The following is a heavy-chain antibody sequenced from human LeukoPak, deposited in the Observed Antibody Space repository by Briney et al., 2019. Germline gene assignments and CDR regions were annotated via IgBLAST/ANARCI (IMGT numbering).Heavy chain of an antibody. V-gene: IGHV4-30-4*01. CDR2: IYYSGSS. D-gene: IGHD3-16*01. J-gene: IGHJ4*02. CDR1: GGSISSGDYY. Sequence: SETLSLTCTVSGGSISSGDYYWSCIRQPPGKGLEWIWYIYYSGSSYYNPSLKSRVTISVDTSKNQFSLKLSSVAAADTAVYYCARVSGGVYYFDYWGQGTLVTVSS. CDR3: ARVSGGVYYFDY.